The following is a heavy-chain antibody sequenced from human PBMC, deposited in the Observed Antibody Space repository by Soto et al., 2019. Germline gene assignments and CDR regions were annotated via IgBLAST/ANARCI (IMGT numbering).Heavy chain of an antibody. CDR2: INHSGST. Sequence: QVLLQQWGAGLLKASETLSLTCAVYGGSFSDNYWSWIRQPPGKGLEWIGEINHSGSTNDNPSLKSRVTISVDSSNSQFSLKLSSVTAADTAVYCCAREGVGDFWSGYYRYYYMGVWGKGTTVTVSS. V-gene: IGHV4-34*01. CDR1: GGSFSDNY. CDR3: AREGVGDFWSGYYRYYYMGV. D-gene: IGHD3-3*01. J-gene: IGHJ6*03.